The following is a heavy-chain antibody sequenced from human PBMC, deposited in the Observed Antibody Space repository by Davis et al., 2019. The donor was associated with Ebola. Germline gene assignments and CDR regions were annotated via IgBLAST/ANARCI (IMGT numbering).Heavy chain of an antibody. CDR3: ARALHDEVLDY. V-gene: IGHV3-30*04. Sequence: GESLKISCVASGFTFSNHAMHWVRQAPGKGLEWVAVTSHNERERFYGESVQGRFTISRDNPENVLFLQMDSLRPDDTAIYFCARALHDEVLDYWGQGTPVTVSS. CDR1: GFTFSNHA. CDR2: TSHNERER. J-gene: IGHJ4*02. D-gene: IGHD1-1*01.